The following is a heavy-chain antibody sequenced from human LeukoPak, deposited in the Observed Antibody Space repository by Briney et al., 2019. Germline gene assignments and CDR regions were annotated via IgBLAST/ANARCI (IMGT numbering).Heavy chain of an antibody. Sequence: GGSLRLSCAASGFTVSNSYMSWVRQAPGKGLEWVSVIYSGGRTDYADSVKGRFTVSRDIPRNTVYLQVNSLRAEDTAVYYCARELGEFLDYWGQGTLVTVSS. CDR2: IYSGGRT. D-gene: IGHD3-10*01. CDR3: ARELGEFLDY. V-gene: IGHV3-53*01. J-gene: IGHJ4*02. CDR1: GFTVSNSY.